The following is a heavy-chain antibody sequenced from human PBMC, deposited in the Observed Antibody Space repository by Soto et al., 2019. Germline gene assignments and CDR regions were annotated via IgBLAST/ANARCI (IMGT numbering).Heavy chain of an antibody. Sequence: QVQLVQSGAEVKKPGASVKVSCKASGYTFTSYGISWVRQAPGQGLEWMGWISAYNGNTNYAQMLQGRVTMTTDTSTSTAYMERRSLRSDDTAVYYCARSYSSGWYGNWFDPWGQGTLVTVSS. CDR2: ISAYNGNT. CDR3: ARSYSSGWYGNWFDP. CDR1: GYTFTSYG. D-gene: IGHD6-19*01. V-gene: IGHV1-18*04. J-gene: IGHJ5*02.